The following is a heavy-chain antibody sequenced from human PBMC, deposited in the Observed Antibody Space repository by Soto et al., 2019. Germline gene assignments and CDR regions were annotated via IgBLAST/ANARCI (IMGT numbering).Heavy chain of an antibody. Sequence: EVQLVESGGGLVQPGGSLRLSCAASGFTFSSHWMSWVRQAPGKGLEWVANIKHDGSETYYVDSVKGRSTISRDNAKNSLYLQMHSLRAEDTAVYYCARDDYNWARDYWGQGTLVTVSS. D-gene: IGHD4-4*01. V-gene: IGHV3-7*01. CDR1: GFTFSSHW. CDR3: ARDDYNWARDY. J-gene: IGHJ4*02. CDR2: IKHDGSET.